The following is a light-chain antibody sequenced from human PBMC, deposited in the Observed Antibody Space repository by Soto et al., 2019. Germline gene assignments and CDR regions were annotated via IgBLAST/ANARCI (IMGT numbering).Light chain of an antibody. V-gene: IGKV1-12*01. CDR3: QQAYSFPLT. J-gene: IGKJ4*01. Sequence: DIQMTQSPSSVAASVGDRVTITCRASQGIGSWLAWYQQKPGKDPKLLISAASNLQGGVPSRFSGSASGTDFTLTISSRQPEDFATYYCQQAYSFPLTFGGGTKVEVK. CDR1: QGIGSW. CDR2: AAS.